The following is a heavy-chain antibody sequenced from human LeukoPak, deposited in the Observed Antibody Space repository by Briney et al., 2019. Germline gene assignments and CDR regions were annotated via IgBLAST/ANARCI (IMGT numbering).Heavy chain of an antibody. J-gene: IGHJ4*02. V-gene: IGHV4-59*01. CDR1: GGSISSYY. CDR3: ARGRAAAGTVFDY. Sequence: SETLSLTCTVSGGSISSYYWSWIRQPPGKGLEWIGYIYYSGSTNYNPSLKSRVTISVDTSKNQFSLKLSSVTAADTAVYYCARGRAAAGTVFDYWGQGTLVTVSS. CDR2: IYYSGST. D-gene: IGHD6-13*01.